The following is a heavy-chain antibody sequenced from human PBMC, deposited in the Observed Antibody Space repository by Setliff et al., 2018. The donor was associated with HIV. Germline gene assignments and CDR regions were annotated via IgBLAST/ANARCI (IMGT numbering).Heavy chain of an antibody. CDR3: ARDVLKSNYLGYYYYLDV. V-gene: IGHV4-4*07. D-gene: IGHD3-9*01. J-gene: IGHJ6*03. Sequence: PSETLSLTCSVSGDSTSNSYWSWIRQPAGKGLEWIGRLHASGNTNYNPSLKSRVTMSIDKSKNQLSLRLTSVTAADTAVYYCARDVLKSNYLGYYYYLDVWGKGTTVTVSS. CDR1: GDSTSNSY. CDR2: LHASGNT.